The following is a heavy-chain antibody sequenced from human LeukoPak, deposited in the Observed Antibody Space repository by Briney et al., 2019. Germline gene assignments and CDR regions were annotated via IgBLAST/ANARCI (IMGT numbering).Heavy chain of an antibody. J-gene: IGHJ4*02. CDR3: ARSRGYSYGLYYFDY. V-gene: IGHV4-4*07. Sequence: SETLSLTCTVSGGSISTYYWTWIRQPAGKGLEWIGRIHNSGSTRYNPSLKSRVTMSLDTSKNQFSLNLGSVTAADTAVYYCARSRGYSYGLYYFDYWGQGTLVTVSS. CDR2: IHNSGST. CDR1: GGSISTYY. D-gene: IGHD5-18*01.